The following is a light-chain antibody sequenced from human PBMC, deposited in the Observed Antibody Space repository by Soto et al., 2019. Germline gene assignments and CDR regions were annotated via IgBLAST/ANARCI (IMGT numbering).Light chain of an antibody. V-gene: IGLV1-47*01. CDR2: AND. Sequence: QSVLTQPPSASGTPGQWVTMSCSGSSFSVGRNYVYWYQQLPGTAPKLLIYANDQRPSGVPDRFSGSKSGTLASLAISGLRSEDEADYYCAAWDASLRSHVFGTGTKVTVL. J-gene: IGLJ1*01. CDR1: SFSVGRNY. CDR3: AAWDASLRSHV.